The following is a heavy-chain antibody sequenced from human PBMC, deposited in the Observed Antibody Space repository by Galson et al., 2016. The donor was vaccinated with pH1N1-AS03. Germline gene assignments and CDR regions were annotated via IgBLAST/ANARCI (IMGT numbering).Heavy chain of an antibody. J-gene: IGHJ4*02. CDR2: INQDESKK. CDR1: GFTLSGYW. D-gene: IGHD2/OR15-2a*01. CDR3: ADPFGLP. V-gene: IGHV3-7*01. Sequence: SLRLSCAASGFTLSGYWMTWVRQAPGKGLEWVANINQDESKKNYAVSVKGRFTISRDNAKNTLYLQMNSLRAEDTALYYCADPFGLPWGQGTLITVSS.